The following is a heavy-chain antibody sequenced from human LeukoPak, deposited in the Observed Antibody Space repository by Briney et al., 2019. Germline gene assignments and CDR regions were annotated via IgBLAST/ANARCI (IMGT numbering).Heavy chain of an antibody. CDR3: ARTPIYYYDNSGYYN. V-gene: IGHV4-61*02. D-gene: IGHD3-22*01. CDR2: IYTSGST. Sequence: SETLSLTCTVSGGSISSGSYYWSWIRQPAGKGLEWIGRIYTSGSTNYNPSLKSRVTMSVDTSKRQFSLKLSSVTAADTAVYYCARTPIYYYDNSGYYNWGQGTLVTVSS. J-gene: IGHJ4*02. CDR1: GGSISSGSYY.